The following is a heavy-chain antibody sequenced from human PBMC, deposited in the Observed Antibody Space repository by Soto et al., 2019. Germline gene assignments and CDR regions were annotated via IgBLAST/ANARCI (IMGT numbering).Heavy chain of an antibody. J-gene: IGHJ3*02. CDR3: AGAMTTVVIHDAFDI. CDR1: GFTFSSYG. Sequence: GGSLRLSCAASGFTFSSYGMHWVRQAPGKGLEWVAVIWYDGSNKYYADSVKGRFTISRDNSKNTLYLQMNSLRAEDTAVYYCAGAMTTVVIHDAFDIWGQGTMVTVSS. D-gene: IGHD4-17*01. V-gene: IGHV3-33*01. CDR2: IWYDGSNK.